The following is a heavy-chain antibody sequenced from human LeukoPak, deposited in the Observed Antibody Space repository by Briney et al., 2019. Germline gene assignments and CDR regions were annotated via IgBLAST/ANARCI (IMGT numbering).Heavy chain of an antibody. J-gene: IGHJ4*02. V-gene: IGHV3-23*01. CDR1: GFTFSDSY. CDR3: AKAKGYYDSSGYYFLFDY. Sequence: GGSLRLSCVASGFTFSDSYMAWVRQAPGKGLEWVSAISGSGGSTYYADSVKGRFTISRDNSKNTLYLQMNSLRAEDTAVYYCAKAKGYYDSSGYYFLFDYWGQGTLVTVSS. D-gene: IGHD3-22*01. CDR2: ISGSGGST.